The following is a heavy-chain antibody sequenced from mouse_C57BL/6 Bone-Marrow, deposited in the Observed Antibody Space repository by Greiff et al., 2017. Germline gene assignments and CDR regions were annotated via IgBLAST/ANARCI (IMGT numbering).Heavy chain of an antibody. CDR3: ARDYYGNFYFDY. CDR2: IYPGSGST. Sequence: QVQLQQPGAELVKPGASVKMSCKASGYTFTSYWITWVKQRPGQGLEWIGDIYPGSGSTNYNEKFKSKATLTVDTSSSTAYMQLSRLTSEDSAVYYCARDYYGNFYFDYWGRGNTLTVSS. J-gene: IGHJ2*01. CDR1: GYTFTSYW. V-gene: IGHV1-55*01. D-gene: IGHD2-1*01.